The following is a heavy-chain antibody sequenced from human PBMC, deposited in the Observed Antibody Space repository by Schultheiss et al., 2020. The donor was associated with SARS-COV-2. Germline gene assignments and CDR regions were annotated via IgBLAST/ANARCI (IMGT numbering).Heavy chain of an antibody. J-gene: IGHJ5*02. Sequence: ASVKVSCKASGYTFTSYYMHWVRQAPGQGLEWMGWINPNSGGTNYAQKFQGRVTMTRDTSISTVYMELSSLRSEDTAVYYCATRTEYSSSWYRSWFDPWGQGTLVTVSS. D-gene: IGHD6-13*01. CDR2: INPNSGGT. V-gene: IGHV1-2*02. CDR1: GYTFTSYY. CDR3: ATRTEYSSSWYRSWFDP.